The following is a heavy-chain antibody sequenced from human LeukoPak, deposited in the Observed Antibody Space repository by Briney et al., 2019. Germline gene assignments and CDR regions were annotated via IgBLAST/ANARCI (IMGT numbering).Heavy chain of an antibody. CDR2: IGAYSGNS. V-gene: IGHV1-18*01. J-gene: IGHJ1*01. CDR3: ARDSSAFYGSEYFQH. Sequence: ASVKVSCKTSNYTFSNYGITWVRQAPGQGLEWMGWIGAYSGNSEFAQKFQGGVTMTTDASSGTAYMELTNLTPDDTAVYFCARDSSAFYGSEYFQHWGQGTLVTVSS. CDR1: NYTFSNYG. D-gene: IGHD2/OR15-2a*01.